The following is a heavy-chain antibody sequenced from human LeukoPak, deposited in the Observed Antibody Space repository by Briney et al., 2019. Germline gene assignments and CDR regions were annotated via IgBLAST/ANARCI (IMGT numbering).Heavy chain of an antibody. CDR3: ARVGYYDIVTGPRGPFDI. J-gene: IGHJ3*02. V-gene: IGHV4-34*12. D-gene: IGHD3-9*01. CDR2: IIPSGRT. Sequence: PETLSVTCAVYGGSFSGSYWSWIRPTPGKGLEWIGEIIPSGRTYSNQSLNSRVTISLDTSKNKFSLKLSSVTAADTAIYYCARVGYYDIVTGPRGPFDIWGQGTRVTVSS. CDR1: GGSFSGSY.